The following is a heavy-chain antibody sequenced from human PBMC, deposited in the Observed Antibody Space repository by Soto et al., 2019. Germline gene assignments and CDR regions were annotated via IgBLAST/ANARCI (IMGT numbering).Heavy chain of an antibody. D-gene: IGHD6-19*01. CDR2: IYWNDDK. J-gene: IGHJ5*02. CDR3: AHSPKPKHYSSGWWLALGLTTNWFDP. CDR1: GFSLSTSGVG. V-gene: IGHV2-5*01. Sequence: SGPTLVNPTQTLTLTCTFSGFSLSTSGVGVGWIRQPPGKALEWLALIYWNDDKRYSPSLKSRLTITKDTSKNQVVLTMTNMDPVDTATYYCAHSPKPKHYSSGWWLALGLTTNWFDPWGQGTLVTVSS.